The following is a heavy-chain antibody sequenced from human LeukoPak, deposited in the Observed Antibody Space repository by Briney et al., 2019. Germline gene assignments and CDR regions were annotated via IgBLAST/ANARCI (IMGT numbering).Heavy chain of an antibody. V-gene: IGHV3-7*01. CDR1: GFTFSPYW. D-gene: IGHD3-10*01. Sequence: PGGSLRLSCAASGFTFSPYWMSWVRQAPGKGLEWVATIKEDGSEEYYVDSVKGRFTISRDNAKNSPYLQMSSLRAEDTAVYYCARLAPYYGTGIIWGQGTVVTVSS. CDR3: ARLAPYYGTGII. CDR2: IKEDGSEE. J-gene: IGHJ3*02.